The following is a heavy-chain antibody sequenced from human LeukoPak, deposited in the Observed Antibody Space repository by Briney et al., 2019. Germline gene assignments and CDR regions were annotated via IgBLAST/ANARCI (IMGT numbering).Heavy chain of an antibody. CDR2: IKQDRSEK. D-gene: IGHD3-3*01. CDR1: GVTVSSNY. CDR3: ARLREIPVFGVVTKSTSYFDY. J-gene: IGHJ4*02. V-gene: IGHV3-7*01. Sequence: GGSLRLSCAASGVTVSSNYMSWVRQAPGKGLELVANIKQDRSEKYYVDSVKGRFTISRDNAKNSLYLQMNSLRAEDTAVYYCARLREIPVFGVVTKSTSYFDYWGQGTLVTVSS.